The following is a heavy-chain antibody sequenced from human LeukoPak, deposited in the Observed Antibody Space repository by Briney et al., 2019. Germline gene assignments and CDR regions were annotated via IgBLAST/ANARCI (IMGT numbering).Heavy chain of an antibody. V-gene: IGHV4-4*07. CDR2: IYTSGST. J-gene: IGHJ5*02. Sequence: SETLSLTCTVSGGSISSYYWSWIRQPAGKGLEWIGRIYTSGSTNYNPSLKSRVTISVDTSKNQFFLNLRSVTAADTAVYYCARVPRIEAGATGDWFDPWGQGTVVTVSS. D-gene: IGHD6-13*01. CDR3: ARVPRIEAGATGDWFDP. CDR1: GGSISSYY.